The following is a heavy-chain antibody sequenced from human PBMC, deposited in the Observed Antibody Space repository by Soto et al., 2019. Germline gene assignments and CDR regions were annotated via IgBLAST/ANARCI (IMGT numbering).Heavy chain of an antibody. D-gene: IGHD6-19*01. Sequence: EVQLVESGGGLVQPGGSLRLSCAASGLIVSSNYMNWVRQAPGKGLEWVSVIYSGGSAYYADSVKGRFTISRDNSQNTWYLQMNNLRAEDTAVYYCARDRDSSGWSRGFDYWGQGTLVTVSS. CDR3: ARDRDSSGWSRGFDY. V-gene: IGHV3-66*01. CDR2: IYSGGSA. CDR1: GLIVSSNY. J-gene: IGHJ4*02.